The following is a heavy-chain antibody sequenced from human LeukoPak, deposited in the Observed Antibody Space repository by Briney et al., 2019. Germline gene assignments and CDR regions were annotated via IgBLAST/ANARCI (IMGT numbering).Heavy chain of an antibody. CDR2: INPNSGGT. Sequence: ASVKVSCKASGYTFTGYYMHWVRQAPGQGLEWMGRINPNSGGTNYAQKFQGRVTMTRDTSISTACMELSRLRSDDTAVYYCARAGRWLQPESKNWFDPWGQGTLVTVSS. CDR1: GYTFTGYY. D-gene: IGHD5-24*01. J-gene: IGHJ5*02. V-gene: IGHV1-2*06. CDR3: ARAGRWLQPESKNWFDP.